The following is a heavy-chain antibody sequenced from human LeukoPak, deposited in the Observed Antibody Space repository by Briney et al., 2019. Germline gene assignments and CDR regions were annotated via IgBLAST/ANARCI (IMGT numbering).Heavy chain of an antibody. CDR1: GYSISSGYY. CDR2: IYHSGST. J-gene: IGHJ4*02. Sequence: SETLSLTCAVSGYSISSGYYWGWIRQPPGKGLAWIGSIYHSGSTYYNPSLKSRVTISVDTSKNQFSLKLSSVTAADMAVYYCARRPSYDFWSGYLTYYFDYWGQGTLVTVSS. V-gene: IGHV4-38-2*01. D-gene: IGHD3-3*01. CDR3: ARRPSYDFWSGYLTYYFDY.